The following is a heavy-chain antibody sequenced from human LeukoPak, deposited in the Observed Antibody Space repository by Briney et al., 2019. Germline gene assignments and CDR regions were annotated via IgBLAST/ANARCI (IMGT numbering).Heavy chain of an antibody. V-gene: IGHV4-4*07. J-gene: IGHJ4*02. CDR3: AREPTSGREPTSGRPLDY. Sequence: SETLSLTCTVSGGSISGYFWSWIRQPAGKGMEWIGRIYSSGSNNYTPSLTSRVPMSLHTSNNPSSLTLTSVTAADTAVYYCAREPTSGREPTSGRPLDYWGQGTLVTVSS. CDR1: GGSISGYF. CDR2: IYSSGSN. D-gene: IGHD5-12*01.